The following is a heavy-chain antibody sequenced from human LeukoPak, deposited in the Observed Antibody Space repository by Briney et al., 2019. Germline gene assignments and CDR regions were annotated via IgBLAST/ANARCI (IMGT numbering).Heavy chain of an antibody. CDR1: GFTLSSYW. D-gene: IGHD2-2*01. CDR2: IKQDGSEK. J-gene: IGHJ6*02. Sequence: GGSLRLSCAASGFTLSSYWMSWVRQAPGKGLEWVANIKQDGSEKYYVDSVKGRFTISRDNAKNSLYLQMNSLRAEDTAVYYCARPGRYCSSTSCYRMDVWGQGTTVTVSS. CDR3: ARPGRYCSSTSCYRMDV. V-gene: IGHV3-7*01.